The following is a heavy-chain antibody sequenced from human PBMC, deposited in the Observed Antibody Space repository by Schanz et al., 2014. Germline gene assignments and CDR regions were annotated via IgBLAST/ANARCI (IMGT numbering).Heavy chain of an antibody. CDR1: GFTFSSYG. CDR3: ARDRWDWNNAFDI. J-gene: IGHJ3*02. D-gene: IGHD1-1*01. V-gene: IGHV3-33*05. Sequence: LVESGGGVVQPGRSLRLSCAASGFTFSSYGMHWVRQVPGKGLEWVAIISLDGSNQYYADSVKGRFTISRDNSKNTLYLQMNSLRAEDTAVYYCARDRWDWNNAFDIWGQGTMVTVSS. CDR2: ISLDGSNQ.